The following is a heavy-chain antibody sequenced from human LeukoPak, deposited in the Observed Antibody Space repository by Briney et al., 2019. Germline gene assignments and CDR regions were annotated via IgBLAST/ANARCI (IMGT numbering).Heavy chain of an antibody. CDR3: AKDFSYYDSSGYWDY. CDR2: IHQDGSIQ. J-gene: IGHJ4*02. D-gene: IGHD3-22*01. Sequence: PGGSLRLSCAASGFTFTHYWMCWVRQAPGKGLEWVAYIHQDGSIQYYLDSVEGRFTISRDNAKNSLYLQMDNLRAEDTAVYYCAKDFSYYDSSGYWDYWGQGTLVTVSS. V-gene: IGHV3-7*01. CDR1: GFTFTHYW.